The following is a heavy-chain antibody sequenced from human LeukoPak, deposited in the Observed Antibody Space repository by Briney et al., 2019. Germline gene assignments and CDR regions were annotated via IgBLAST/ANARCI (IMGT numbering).Heavy chain of an antibody. CDR3: ARSMVRGLIITPQNDNWFDP. Sequence: PSETLSLKCTVSGGSISSYYWSWIRQPPGKGLEWIGYIYYSGSTNYNPSLKSRVTISVDTSKNQFSLKLSSVTAADTAVYYCARSMVRGLIITPQNDNWFDPWGQGTLVTVSS. J-gene: IGHJ5*02. CDR2: IYYSGST. CDR1: GGSISSYY. V-gene: IGHV4-59*08. D-gene: IGHD3-10*01.